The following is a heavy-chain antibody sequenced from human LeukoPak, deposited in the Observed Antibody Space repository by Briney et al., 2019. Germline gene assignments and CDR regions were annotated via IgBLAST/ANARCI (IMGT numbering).Heavy chain of an antibody. V-gene: IGHV3-48*03. D-gene: IGHD6-19*01. CDR3: AREGGYSSGWTMGNFDL. Sequence: GASLRLSCAASGFTFNTYEMNWVRQAPGKGLEWVSSISSGSITIHCADSVKGRFTISRDNAKNSLFLQMNSLSPDDTGVYYCAREGGYSSGWTMGNFDLWGRGTLVIVSS. CDR1: GFTFNTYE. CDR2: ISSGSITI. J-gene: IGHJ2*01.